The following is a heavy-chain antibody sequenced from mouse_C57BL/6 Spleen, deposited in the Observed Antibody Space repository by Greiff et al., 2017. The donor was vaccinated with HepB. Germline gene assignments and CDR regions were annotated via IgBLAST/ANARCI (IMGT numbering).Heavy chain of an antibody. D-gene: IGHD1-1*01. CDR3: ARNYYGSSYYDYYAMDY. V-gene: IGHV1-64*01. Sequence: VQLQQPGAELVKPGASVKLSCKASGYTFTSYWMHWVKQRPGQGLEWIGMIHPNSGSTNYNEKFKSKATLTVDKSSSTAYMQLSSLTSEDSAVYYCARNYYGSSYYDYYAMDYWGQGTSVTVSS. J-gene: IGHJ4*01. CDR2: IHPNSGST. CDR1: GYTFTSYW.